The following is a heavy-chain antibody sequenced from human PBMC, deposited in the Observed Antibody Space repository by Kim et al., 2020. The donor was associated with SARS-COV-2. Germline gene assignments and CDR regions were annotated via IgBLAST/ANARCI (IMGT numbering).Heavy chain of an antibody. J-gene: IGHJ3*02. CDR1: GFTFSSYS. CDR3: ARDLYDYVWGSYRYTSAFDI. CDR2: ISSSSSYI. Sequence: GGSLRLSCAASGFTFSSYSMNWVRQAPGKGLEWVSSISSSSSYIYYADSVKGRFTISRDNAKNSLYLQMNSLRAEDTAVYYCARDLYDYVWGSYRYTSAFDIWGQGTIVTVSS. D-gene: IGHD3-16*02. V-gene: IGHV3-21*01.